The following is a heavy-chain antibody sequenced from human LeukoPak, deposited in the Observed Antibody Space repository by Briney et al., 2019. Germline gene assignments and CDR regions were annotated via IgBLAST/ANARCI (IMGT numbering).Heavy chain of an antibody. J-gene: IGHJ4*02. CDR3: ARELHPPYYFDY. CDR1: GGSISSGDYY. V-gene: IGHV4-61*08. Sequence: SETLSLTCTVSGGSISSGDYYWSWIRQPPGKGLEWIGYIYYSGSTNYNPSLKSRVTISVDTSKNQFSLKLSSVTAADTAVYYCARELHPPYYFDYWGQGTLVTVSS. D-gene: IGHD4-11*01. CDR2: IYYSGST.